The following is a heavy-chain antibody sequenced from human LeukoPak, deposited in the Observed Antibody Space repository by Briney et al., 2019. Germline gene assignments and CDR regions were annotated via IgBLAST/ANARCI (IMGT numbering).Heavy chain of an antibody. D-gene: IGHD4-23*01. CDR3: ARLYGGNPSPFDY. CDR1: GFTFSSYW. V-gene: IGHV3-74*01. CDR2: INSDGSST. J-gene: IGHJ4*02. Sequence: GGSLRLSCAASGFTFSSYWMHWVRHAPGKGLVWVSRINSDGSSTSYADSVKGRFTISRDNAKNTLYLQVNSLRAEDTAVYYCARLYGGNPSPFDYWGQGTLVTVSS.